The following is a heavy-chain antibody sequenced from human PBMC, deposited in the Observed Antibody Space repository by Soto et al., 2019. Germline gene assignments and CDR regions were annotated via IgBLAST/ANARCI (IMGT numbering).Heavy chain of an antibody. V-gene: IGHV4-59*06. CDR2: IYYSGST. Sequence: PSETLSLTCTVSGDSISSYYWGWIWQHPGKGLEWIGYIYYSGSTYYNPSLKSRVTISVDTSKNQFSLKLSSVTAADTAVYYCALVMGSSWYFDYWGQGTLVTVSS. J-gene: IGHJ4*02. D-gene: IGHD6-13*01. CDR3: ALVMGSSWYFDY. CDR1: GDSISSYY.